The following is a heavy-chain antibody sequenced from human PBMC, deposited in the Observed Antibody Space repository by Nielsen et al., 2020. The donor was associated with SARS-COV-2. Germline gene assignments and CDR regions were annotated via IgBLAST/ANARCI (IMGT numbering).Heavy chain of an antibody. J-gene: IGHJ4*02. D-gene: IGHD2-2*01. CDR3: ARDPLGYCSSTSCAWVDY. CDR1: GFTVSSNY. V-gene: IGHV3-66*01. CDR2: IYSGGST. Sequence: GGSLRLSCAASGFTVSSNYMSWVRQAPGKGLEWVSVIYSGGSTYYADSVKGRFTISRDNSKNTLYLQMNSLRAEDTAVYYCARDPLGYCSSTSCAWVDYWGQGTLVTVSS.